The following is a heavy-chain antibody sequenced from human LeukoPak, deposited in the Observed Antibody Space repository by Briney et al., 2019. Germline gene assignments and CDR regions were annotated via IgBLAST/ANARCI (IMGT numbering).Heavy chain of an antibody. CDR3: ARGRGSSGWTGDWFDP. CDR1: GYTFTNND. Sequence: GASVKVSCKTSGYTFTNNDINWVRQATGQGLEWMGWTNPNSGNTGYAQRFQGRVTMTRNISISTAYMELSCLTSEDTAVYYCARGRGSSGWTGDWFDPWGQGTLVTVSS. V-gene: IGHV1-8*01. CDR2: TNPNSGNT. D-gene: IGHD6-25*01. J-gene: IGHJ5*02.